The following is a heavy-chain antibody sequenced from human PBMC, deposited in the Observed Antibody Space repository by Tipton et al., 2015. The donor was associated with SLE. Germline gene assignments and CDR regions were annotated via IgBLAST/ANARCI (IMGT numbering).Heavy chain of an antibody. CDR3: AREVGQLDANWFDP. Sequence: VQLVQSGVEVNKPGESLKISCKGSGYSFSTYWIAWVRQMPGKGLEWMGIIYPGDSDTRYSPSFQGQVTISADKSISTAYLQWSSLKASDTAMYYCAREVGQLDANWFDPWGQGTLVTVSS. D-gene: IGHD6-13*01. CDR2: IYPGDSDT. J-gene: IGHJ5*02. CDR1: GYSFSTYW. V-gene: IGHV5-51*03.